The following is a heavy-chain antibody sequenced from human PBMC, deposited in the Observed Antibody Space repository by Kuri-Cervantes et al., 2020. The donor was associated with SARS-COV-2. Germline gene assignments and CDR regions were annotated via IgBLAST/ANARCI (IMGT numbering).Heavy chain of an antibody. CDR3: ARTGLPGWYYCYGMDV. CDR2: ISSSGSTI. V-gene: IGHV3-11*01. Sequence: GESLKIYCAASGFTFSDYYMSWIRQAPGKGLEWVSYISSSGSTIYYADSVKGRFTISRDNAKNSLYLQMNSLRAEDTAVYYCARTGLPGWYYCYGMDVWGQGTTVTVSS. CDR1: GFTFSDYY. J-gene: IGHJ6*02. D-gene: IGHD2-15*01.